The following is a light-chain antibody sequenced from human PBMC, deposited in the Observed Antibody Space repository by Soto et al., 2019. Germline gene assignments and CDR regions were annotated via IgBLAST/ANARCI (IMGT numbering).Light chain of an antibody. CDR2: AAS. Sequence: DIQMTQSPTSLSAPVGDRVTITCRASQGIRNFVAWYQQKPGKAPKLLIYAASTLQSGVPSRFSGSGSGTDFTLTLNSLQPEDVATYSCQKYSSVPVFGPGTKVEIK. J-gene: IGKJ3*01. CDR3: QKYSSVPV. V-gene: IGKV1-27*01. CDR1: QGIRNF.